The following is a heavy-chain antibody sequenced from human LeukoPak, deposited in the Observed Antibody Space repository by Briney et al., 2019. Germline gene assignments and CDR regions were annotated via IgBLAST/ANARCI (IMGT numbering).Heavy chain of an antibody. J-gene: IGHJ6*03. D-gene: IGHD6-13*01. Sequence: GASLQISCQGSGYIFTSYWIGWVRQLPGKGLEWMGIIYPGDSDTRYSPSFQGQVTISADKSISTAYLQWSSLKASDTAVYYCARHSGFSSWYVSYMDVWGKGTTVTVSS. CDR1: GYIFTSYW. CDR2: IYPGDSDT. V-gene: IGHV5-51*01. CDR3: ARHSGFSSWYVSYMDV.